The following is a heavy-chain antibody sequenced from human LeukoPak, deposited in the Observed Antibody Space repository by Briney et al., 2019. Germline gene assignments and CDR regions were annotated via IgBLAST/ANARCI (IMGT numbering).Heavy chain of an antibody. J-gene: IGHJ4*02. D-gene: IGHD1-14*01. CDR1: GFTVSSNY. V-gene: IGHV3-53*01. Sequence: GGSLRLSCAASGFTVSSNYMSWVRQAPGKGLEWVSVIHDAGSTYYADSVQGRFTVSRDNSKNTLYLQMNSLRAGDTAVYYCARTYPTGYFDYWGQGALVTVSS. CDR3: ARTYPTGYFDY. CDR2: IHDAGST.